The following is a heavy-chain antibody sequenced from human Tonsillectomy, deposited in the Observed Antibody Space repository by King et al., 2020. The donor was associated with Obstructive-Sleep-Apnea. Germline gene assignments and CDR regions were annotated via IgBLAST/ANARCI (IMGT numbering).Heavy chain of an antibody. CDR2: ILFDLSKK. CDR1: GFTFNTYC. J-gene: IGHJ4*02. Sequence: VQLVESGGGVVQPGMSLRLSCAASGFTFNTYCMHWVRQAPGKGLAWVAYILFDLSKKTCADSVKGRFSVSRDNSKNTMFLQMDSLRAEDTAMYYCARDVLDSSGWEHRTYWGQGTLVTVSS. D-gene: IGHD3-22*01. CDR3: ARDVLDSSGWEHRTY. V-gene: IGHV3-33*01.